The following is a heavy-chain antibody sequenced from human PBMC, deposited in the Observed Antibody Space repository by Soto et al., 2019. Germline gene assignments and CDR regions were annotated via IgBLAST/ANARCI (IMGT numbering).Heavy chain of an antibody. CDR2: INGGNGNT. CDR1: GYTFTSYA. CDR3: ARVSGWYHLDY. D-gene: IGHD6-19*01. V-gene: IGHV1-3*01. Sequence: GASVKVSCKASGYTFTSYAMHLVRQAPGQRLEWMGWINGGNGNTKYSQKFQGRVTITRDTSASTAYMELSSLRSEDTAVYYCARVSGWYHLDYWGQGTLVTVSS. J-gene: IGHJ4*02.